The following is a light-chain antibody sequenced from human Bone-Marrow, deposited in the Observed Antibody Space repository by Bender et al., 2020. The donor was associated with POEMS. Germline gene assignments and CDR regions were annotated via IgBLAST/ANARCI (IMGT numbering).Light chain of an antibody. CDR3: SSHSRRFDSYV. J-gene: IGLJ1*01. CDR2: DVS. Sequence: QSALTQPASVSGSPGQSITISCTGTNSDVGAYNYVSWYQQLPGKAPKLMIYDVSYRPSGVSSRFSGSKSGNTASLTISGLQAEDEADYYCSSHSRRFDSYVFGVGTTVTLL. CDR1: NSDVGAYNY. V-gene: IGLV2-14*03.